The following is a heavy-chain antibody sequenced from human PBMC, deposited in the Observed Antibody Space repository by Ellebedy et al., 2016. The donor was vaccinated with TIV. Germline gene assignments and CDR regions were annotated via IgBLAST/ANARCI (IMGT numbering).Heavy chain of an antibody. CDR2: IKQDGSEK. V-gene: IGHV3-7*01. CDR3: ARMGRDSSGFFFPFDY. D-gene: IGHD3-22*01. J-gene: IGHJ4*02. CDR1: GFTFTNYW. Sequence: GESLKISCAASGFTFTNYWMSWVRQAPGKGLEWAANIKQDGSEKYYVDSVKGRFTISRDNAKSSLYLQMNSLRDEDTGIYYGARMGRDSSGFFFPFDYWGQGTLVTVSS.